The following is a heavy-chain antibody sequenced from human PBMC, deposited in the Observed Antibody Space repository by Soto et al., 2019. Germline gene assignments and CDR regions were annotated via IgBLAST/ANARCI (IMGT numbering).Heavy chain of an antibody. V-gene: IGHV3-21*01. CDR2: ISSSSAYI. Sequence: EVQLVESGGGLVKPGGSLRLSCIGSGFIFSSSTMTWVRQAPGKGLEWVSSISSSSAYIYNADSLKGRFSISRDNAKNSRYLQMDSLRAEDTAVYFCARDLGEMYAVWGQGALVTVSS. D-gene: IGHD2-8*01. J-gene: IGHJ1*01. CDR1: GFIFSSST. CDR3: ARDLGEMYAV.